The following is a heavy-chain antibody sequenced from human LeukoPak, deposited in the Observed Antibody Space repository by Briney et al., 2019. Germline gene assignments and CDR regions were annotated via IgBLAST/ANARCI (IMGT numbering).Heavy chain of an antibody. CDR3: PKVVYSGSLYARADVLAI. V-gene: IGHV3-23*01. D-gene: IGHD1-26*01. Sequence: GTLTLTCAVSGFTISSYAMSWVRQAPGKGLEWLLAISCSVDTTYFADSVKGRFTISRDNSKNMLYLQMNSLRAEDRARYYCPKVVYSGSLYARADVLAIW. CDR2: ISCSVDTT. CDR1: GFTISSYA. J-gene: IGHJ3*02.